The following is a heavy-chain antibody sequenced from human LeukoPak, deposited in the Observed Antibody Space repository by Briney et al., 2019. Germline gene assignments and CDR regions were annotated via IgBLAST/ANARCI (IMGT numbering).Heavy chain of an antibody. V-gene: IGHV3-64*01. CDR2: ISSNGGST. Sequence: GGSLRLSCAASGFPFSSYAMHWVRQAPGKGLEYVSAISSNGGSTYYANSVKGRFTISRDNSKNTLYLQMGSLRAEDMAVYYCARDEGSGHFDYWGQGTLVTVSS. J-gene: IGHJ4*02. CDR1: GFPFSSYA. CDR3: ARDEGSGHFDY.